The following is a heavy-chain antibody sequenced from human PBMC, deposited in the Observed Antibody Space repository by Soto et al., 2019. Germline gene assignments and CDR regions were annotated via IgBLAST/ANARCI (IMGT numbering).Heavy chain of an antibody. CDR1: GGTFSSYT. CDR2: IIPILGIA. D-gene: IGHD1-1*01. V-gene: IGHV1-69*04. CDR3: ARERTGTLRFLWFDP. Sequence: GASVKVSCKASGGTFSSYTISWVRQAPGQGLEWMGRIIPILGIANYAQKFQGRVTITADKSTSTAYMELSSLRSEDTAVYYCARERTGTLRFLWFDPWGQGTLVTVS. J-gene: IGHJ5*02.